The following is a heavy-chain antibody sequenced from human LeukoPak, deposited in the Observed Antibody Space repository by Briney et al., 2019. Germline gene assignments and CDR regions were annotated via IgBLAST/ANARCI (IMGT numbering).Heavy chain of an antibody. CDR3: AKDTHNIVSNIDY. CDR1: GFTFDDHA. V-gene: IGHV3-9*01. D-gene: IGHD5/OR15-5a*01. J-gene: IGHJ4*02. CDR2: INWNSGST. Sequence: GGSLRLSCAASGFTFDDHAMHWVRQAPGKGLEWVSGINWNSGSTGYAGSVKGRFTISRDNAKNSLYLQMNSLRAEDTAFYYCAKDTHNIVSNIDYWGQGTLVTVSS.